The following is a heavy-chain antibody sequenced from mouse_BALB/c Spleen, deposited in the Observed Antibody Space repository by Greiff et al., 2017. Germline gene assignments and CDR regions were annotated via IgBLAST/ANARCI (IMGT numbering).Heavy chain of an antibody. Sequence: DVQLVESGGGLVQPGGSMKLSCVASGFTFSNYWMNWVRQSPEKGLEWVAEIRLKSNNYATHYAESVKGRFTISRDDSKSSVYLQMNNLRAEDTGIYYCTRRYYYGSSYSDYWGQGTTLTVSS. V-gene: IGHV6-6*02. D-gene: IGHD1-1*01. CDR1: GFTFSNYW. J-gene: IGHJ2*01. CDR3: TRRYYYGSSYSDY. CDR2: IRLKSNNYAT.